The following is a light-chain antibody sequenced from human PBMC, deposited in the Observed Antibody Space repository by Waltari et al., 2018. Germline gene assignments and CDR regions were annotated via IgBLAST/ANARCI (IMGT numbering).Light chain of an antibody. V-gene: IGKV6D-21*02. CDR1: QSVGST. Sequence: EIVLTQSPDFLSVTPKQKVTITCRASQSVGSTLHWYQQKAHHSPNLLIKYASNSMPGVPSRFSGSGSGTDFTLTISSLEVEDAAAYYCHQSRSFPVTLGGGTEVEI. CDR3: HQSRSFPVT. J-gene: IGKJ4*01. CDR2: YAS.